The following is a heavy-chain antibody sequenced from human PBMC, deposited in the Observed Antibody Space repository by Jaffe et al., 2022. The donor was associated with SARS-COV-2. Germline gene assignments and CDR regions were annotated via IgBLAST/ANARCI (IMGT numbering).Heavy chain of an antibody. CDR3: ARETVAGTPDY. V-gene: IGHV3-53*02. CDR2: IYSGGST. J-gene: IGHJ4*02. Sequence: VQLVETGGGLIQPGGSLRLSCAASGFTVRSNYMSWVRQAPGKGLEWVSVIYSGGSTYYADSVKGRFTISRDNSRNTLYLQMNSLRAEDTAVYYCARETVAGTPDYWGQGTLVTVSS. CDR1: GFTVRSNY. D-gene: IGHD6-19*01.